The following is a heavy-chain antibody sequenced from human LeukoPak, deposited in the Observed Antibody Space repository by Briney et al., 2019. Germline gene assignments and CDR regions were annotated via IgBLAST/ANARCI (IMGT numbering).Heavy chain of an antibody. D-gene: IGHD2-2*01. V-gene: IGHV1-2*02. CDR3: ARGHCSSTSCYSRFHAFDI. Sequence: ASVKVSCKASGYTFTGYYMHWVRQAPGQGLEWMGWINPNSGGTNYAQKFQGRVTMTRDTSISTAYMELSRLRSDDTAVYYCARGHCSSTSCYSRFHAFDIWGQGTMVTVSS. CDR1: GYTFTGYY. CDR2: INPNSGGT. J-gene: IGHJ3*02.